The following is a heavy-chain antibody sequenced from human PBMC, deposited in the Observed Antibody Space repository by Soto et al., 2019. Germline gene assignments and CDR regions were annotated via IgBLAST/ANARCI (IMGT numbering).Heavy chain of an antibody. CDR1: GYTFTSYY. CDR2: INPSGGST. D-gene: IGHD2-15*01. J-gene: IGHJ6*03. Sequence: ASVKVSSKASGYTFTSYYMHWVRQAPGQGLEWMGIINPSGGSTSYAQKFQGRVTMTRDTSTSTVYMELSSLRSEDTAVYYCARERGGPKDYYYYMDVWGKGTTVTV. CDR3: ARERGGPKDYYYYMDV. V-gene: IGHV1-46*03.